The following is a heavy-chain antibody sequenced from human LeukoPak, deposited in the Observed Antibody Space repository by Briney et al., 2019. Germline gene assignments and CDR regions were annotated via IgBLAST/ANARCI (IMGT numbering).Heavy chain of an antibody. V-gene: IGHV3-21*01. CDR1: GFSFNTFG. D-gene: IGHD6-13*01. CDR3: ARNPVRISGGGPHWFDP. J-gene: IGHJ5*02. Sequence: GGSLRLSCTASGFSFNTFGMNWVRQAPGEGLEWVSSISSTSTYIYYADSVKGRFTISRDNAKNSLYLQMDSLRPEDTAVYYCARNPVRISGGGPHWFDPWGQGALVTVSS. CDR2: ISSTSTYI.